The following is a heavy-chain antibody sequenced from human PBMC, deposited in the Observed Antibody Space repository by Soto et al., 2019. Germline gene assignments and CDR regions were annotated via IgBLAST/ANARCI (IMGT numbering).Heavy chain of an antibody. Sequence: ASVKVSCKASGGTFSSYAISWVRQAPGQGLEWMGGIIPIFGTANYAQKFQGRVTITADESTSTAYMELSSLRSEDTAVYYCAREFRPSSKLVVTAILSPWGQGTLVTVSS. CDR3: AREFRPSSKLVVTAILSP. J-gene: IGHJ5*02. CDR1: GGTFSSYA. D-gene: IGHD2-21*02. V-gene: IGHV1-69*13. CDR2: IIPIFGTA.